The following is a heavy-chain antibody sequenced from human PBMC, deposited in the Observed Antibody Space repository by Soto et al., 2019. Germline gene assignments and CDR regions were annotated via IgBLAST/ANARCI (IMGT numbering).Heavy chain of an antibody. D-gene: IGHD5-12*01. J-gene: IGHJ4*02. CDR3: AKEDRNPRDRGEMATNFDY. V-gene: IGHV3-23*01. CDR1: GFTFSSYA. Sequence: GGSLRLSCAASGFTFSSYAMSWVRQAPGKGLEWVSAISGSGGSTYYADSVKGRFTISRDNSKNTLYLQMNSLRAEDTAVYYCAKEDRNPRDRGEMATNFDYWGQGTLVTVSS. CDR2: ISGSGGST.